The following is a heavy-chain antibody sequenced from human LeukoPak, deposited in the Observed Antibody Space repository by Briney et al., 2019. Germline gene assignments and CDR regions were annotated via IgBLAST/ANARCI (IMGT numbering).Heavy chain of an antibody. J-gene: IGHJ4*02. V-gene: IGHV3-9*01. CDR2: ISWNSGST. D-gene: IGHD3-10*01. CDR1: GFTFDDYA. Sequence: PGRSLRLSCAASGFTFDDYAMHWVRQAPGKGLEWVSGISWNSGSTAYADSVKGRFTISRDNAKNSLYLQMNSLRAEDTAVYYCARERGFNYFDYWGQGTLVTVSS. CDR3: ARERGFNYFDY.